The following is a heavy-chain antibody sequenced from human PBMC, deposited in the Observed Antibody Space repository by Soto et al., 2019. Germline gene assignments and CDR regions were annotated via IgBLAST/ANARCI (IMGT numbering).Heavy chain of an antibody. Sequence: GGSLRLSCAASGFTFSDYYMSWIRQAPGKGLEWVSYISRSGSTIYYADSVKGRFTISRDNAKNSLYLQMNSLRAEDTAVYYCARTLRGGRNLPDNAFDIWGQGTMVTVSS. D-gene: IGHD2-15*01. CDR3: ARTLRGGRNLPDNAFDI. V-gene: IGHV3-11*01. CDR1: GFTFSDYY. CDR2: ISRSGSTI. J-gene: IGHJ3*02.